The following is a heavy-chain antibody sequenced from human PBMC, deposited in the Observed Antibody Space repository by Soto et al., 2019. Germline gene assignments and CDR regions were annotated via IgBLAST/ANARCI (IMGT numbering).Heavy chain of an antibody. CDR3: ARGSSSSGGIDY. CDR1: GGTFSSYA. CDR2: IIPIFGTA. J-gene: IGHJ4*02. Sequence: SVKVSCKASGGTFSSYAISWVRQAPGQGLEWMGGIIPIFGTANYAQKFQGRVTITADKSTSTAYMELSSLRSEDTAVYYCARGSSSSGGIDYWGQGTLGTVSS. D-gene: IGHD6-6*01. V-gene: IGHV1-69*06.